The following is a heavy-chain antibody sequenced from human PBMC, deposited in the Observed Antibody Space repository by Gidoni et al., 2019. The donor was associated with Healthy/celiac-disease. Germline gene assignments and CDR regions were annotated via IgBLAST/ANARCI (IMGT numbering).Heavy chain of an antibody. D-gene: IGHD2-15*01. CDR2: IYPGDSDT. V-gene: IGHV5-51*01. J-gene: IGHJ4*02. CDR1: GYSFTSYW. CDR3: ARQPDLTYCSGGSCYWGDY. Sequence: EVQLVQSGAEVNKPGESLKISCKGSGYSFTSYWIGWVRQMPGKGLEWMGIIYPGDSDTRYSPSFQGQVTISADKSISTAYLQWSSLKASDTAMYYCARQPDLTYCSGGSCYWGDYWGQGTLVTVSS.